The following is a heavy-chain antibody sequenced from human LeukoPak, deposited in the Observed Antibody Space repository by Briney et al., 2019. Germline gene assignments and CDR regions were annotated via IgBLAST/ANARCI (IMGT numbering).Heavy chain of an antibody. CDR2: IYYSGST. V-gene: IGHV4-39*02. J-gene: IGHJ6*03. CDR1: GGSISSGGYY. CDR3: AKDGSGSYYLGYYMDV. D-gene: IGHD3-10*01. Sequence: SQTLSLTCTVSGGSISSGGYYWSWIRQPPGKGLEWIGSIYYSGSTYYNPSLKGRVTISVDTSKNQFSLKLSSVTAADTAVYYCAKDGSGSYYLGYYMDVWGKGTTVTVSS.